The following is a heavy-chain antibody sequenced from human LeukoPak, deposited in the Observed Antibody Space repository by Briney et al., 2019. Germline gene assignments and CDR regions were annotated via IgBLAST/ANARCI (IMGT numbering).Heavy chain of an antibody. CDR1: GYTFTGYY. Sequence: ASVKVSCKASGYTFTGYYMHWVRQAPGQGLEWMGWINPNSGGTNYVQKFQGRVTMTRDTSISTAYMVLSRLRSDDTAVYYCARGDYGGNLVYVDYWGQGTLVTVSS. D-gene: IGHD4-23*01. CDR2: INPNSGGT. CDR3: ARGDYGGNLVYVDY. V-gene: IGHV1-2*02. J-gene: IGHJ4*02.